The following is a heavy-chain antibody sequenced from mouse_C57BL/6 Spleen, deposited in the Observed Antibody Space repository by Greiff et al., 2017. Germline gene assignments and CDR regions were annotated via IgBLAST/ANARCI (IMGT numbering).Heavy chain of an antibody. V-gene: IGHV1-15*01. CDR1: GYKFTDYE. J-gene: IGHJ2*01. CDR2: IDPETGGT. Sequence: QVQLQQSGAELVRPGASVTLSCKASGYKFTDYEMHWVKQTPVHGLEWIGAIDPETGGTAYNQKFKGKAILTADKSSSTAYMELRSLTSEDSAVYYCAMWVTTSFDYWGQGTTLTVSS. CDR3: AMWVTTSFDY. D-gene: IGHD2-2*01.